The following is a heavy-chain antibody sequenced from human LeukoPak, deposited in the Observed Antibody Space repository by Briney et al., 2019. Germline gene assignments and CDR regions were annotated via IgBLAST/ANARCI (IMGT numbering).Heavy chain of an antibody. J-gene: IGHJ4*02. CDR1: GFTFSSYT. D-gene: IGHD7-27*01. CDR2: ITTSDGNT. V-gene: IGHV3-23*01. CDR3: AKDGGLWVSAHWGDS. Sequence: GGSLRLSCAASGFTFSSYTMSWVRQAPGKGLEWVSTITTSDGNTYYADSVKGRFTVSRDNSKNTLVLQMNSLRAEDTAVYYCAKDGGLWVSAHWGDSWGRGTLVTVSS.